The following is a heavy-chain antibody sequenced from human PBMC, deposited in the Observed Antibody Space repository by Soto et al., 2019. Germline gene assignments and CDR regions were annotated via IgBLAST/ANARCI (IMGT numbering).Heavy chain of an antibody. CDR2: INAGNGNT. J-gene: IGHJ3*02. Sequence: QVQLVQSGAEAKNPGASVKVSCKTSGYTFTNYAMHWVRQAPGQRLEWMGWINAGNGNTKYSHKFQGRVTITSDTSASTAYMELSSLRSEDTAVYYCARDQDVDTTMLDAFDIWGQGTMVTVSS. CDR3: ARDQDVDTTMLDAFDI. D-gene: IGHD5-18*01. CDR1: GYTFTNYA. V-gene: IGHV1-3*01.